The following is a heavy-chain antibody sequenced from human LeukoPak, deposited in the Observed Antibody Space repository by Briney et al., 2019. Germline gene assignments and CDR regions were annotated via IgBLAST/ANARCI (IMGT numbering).Heavy chain of an antibody. CDR1: GFTFDDYG. CDR3: ARIVGPSVVGYFDY. D-gene: IGHD1-26*01. V-gene: IGHV3-20*04. Sequence: GGSLRLSCAASGFTFDDYGMGWVRQAPGKGLEWVSGINWNGGTTDYADSVKGRFTISRDSAKKSLYLEMHNLRAEDTALYYCARIVGPSVVGYFDYWGQGTLVTVSS. CDR2: INWNGGTT. J-gene: IGHJ4*02.